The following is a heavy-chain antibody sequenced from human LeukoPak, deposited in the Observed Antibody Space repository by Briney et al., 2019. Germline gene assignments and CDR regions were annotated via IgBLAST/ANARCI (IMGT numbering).Heavy chain of an antibody. Sequence: GASVKVSCKASRYTFTSYGLSWLRPPPRQGLDWMGWISAYNGNTNYAQKLQGRVTMTTDTSTSTAYMELRSLRSGDTAVYYCARSDYGDYVAGEYFQHWGQGTLVTVSS. CDR2: ISAYNGNT. V-gene: IGHV1-18*01. D-gene: IGHD4-17*01. J-gene: IGHJ1*01. CDR1: RYTFTSYG. CDR3: ARSDYGDYVAGEYFQH.